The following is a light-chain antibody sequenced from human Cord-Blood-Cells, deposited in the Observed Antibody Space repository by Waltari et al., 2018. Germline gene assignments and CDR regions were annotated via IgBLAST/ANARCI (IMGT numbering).Light chain of an antibody. V-gene: IGKV3-15*01. CDR2: GAS. J-gene: IGKJ2*03. Sequence: EIVMTKSPATLSVSPTERATLSCRASQSVSSNLAWYQQKPGQAPRLLIYGASTRATGIPARFSGSGSGTEFTLTISSLQSEDFAVYYCQQYNNWPYSFGQGTKLEIK. CDR3: QQYNNWPYS. CDR1: QSVSSN.